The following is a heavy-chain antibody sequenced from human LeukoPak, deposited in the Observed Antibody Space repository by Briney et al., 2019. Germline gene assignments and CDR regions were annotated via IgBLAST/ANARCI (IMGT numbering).Heavy chain of an antibody. D-gene: IGHD2-2*01. CDR3: ARDTPPNALDY. CDR1: GGSISRYY. V-gene: IGHV4-59*01. J-gene: IGHJ4*02. CDR2: IYYRGTT. Sequence: SETLSLTCTVSGGSISRYYWSWIRQPPGKGLEWIGYIYYRGTTKYNPSLKSRVTISVDTSKNQLSLKLNSVTAADTAVYYCARDTPPNALDYWGQGTLVTVSS.